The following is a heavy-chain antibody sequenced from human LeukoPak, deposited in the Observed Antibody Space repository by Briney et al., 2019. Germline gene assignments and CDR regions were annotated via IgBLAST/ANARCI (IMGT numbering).Heavy chain of an antibody. CDR2: INHSGNT. Sequence: SETLSLTCAVYGGSFSGYYWSWIRQPPGKGLEWIGEINHSGNTNSNPSLKSRVTMSVDTSKNQFSLKLSSLTAADTAMYYCARREPHGDYGGKIRYYYYVDVWGKGTTITISS. CDR1: GGSFSGYY. J-gene: IGHJ6*03. D-gene: IGHD4-23*01. CDR3: ARREPHGDYGGKIRYYYYVDV. V-gene: IGHV4-34*01.